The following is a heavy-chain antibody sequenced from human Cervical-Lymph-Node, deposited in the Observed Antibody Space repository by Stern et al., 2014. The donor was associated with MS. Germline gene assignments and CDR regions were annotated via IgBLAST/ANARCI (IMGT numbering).Heavy chain of an antibody. V-gene: IGHV3-30*03. D-gene: IGHD1-1*01. CDR1: GFSLSNYS. CDR2: VSFVVGNK. J-gene: IGHJ6*02. Sequence: VQLVESGGGVVQPGRSLKVSCAAYGFSLSNYSMNWVRQAPGKGLGLLQVVSFVVGNKNYVSSVKCRVSIARDMANNTLFLQMNILRPEDTAVYYCMEFGDAMHVWGQGTTVIVSS. CDR3: MEFGDAMHV.